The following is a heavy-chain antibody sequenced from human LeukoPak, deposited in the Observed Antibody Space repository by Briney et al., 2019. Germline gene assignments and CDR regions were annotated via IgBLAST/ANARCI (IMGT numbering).Heavy chain of an antibody. V-gene: IGHV3-23*01. CDR3: AKTDKKTGYSSGWYKVDYFDY. D-gene: IGHD6-19*01. CDR1: GFTFSSYA. J-gene: IGHJ4*02. CDR2: ISGSGGST. Sequence: PGGSLRLSCAASGFTFSSYAMSWVRQAPGKGLEWVSAISGSGGSTYYADSVKGRFTISRDNSKNTLYLQMNSLRAEDTAVYYCAKTDKKTGYSSGWYKVDYFDYWGQGTLVTVSS.